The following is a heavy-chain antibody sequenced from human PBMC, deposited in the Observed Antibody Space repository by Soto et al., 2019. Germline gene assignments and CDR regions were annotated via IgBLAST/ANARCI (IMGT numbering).Heavy chain of an antibody. Sequence: DVQLEESGGGLVKPGGSLRLSCVASEFTFSVYSMNWVRQAPGKGLEWVSSISSGSSYIYYADSVKGRFTISRDNDKSSLFLHMNSLRVAAKAVYYCTRDRVKIRGGYYHYYGMDVWGQGTTVTVSS. CDR1: EFTFSVYS. D-gene: IGHD3-10*01. CDR2: ISSGSSYI. V-gene: IGHV3-21*02. CDR3: TRDRVKIRGGYYHYYGMDV. J-gene: IGHJ6*02.